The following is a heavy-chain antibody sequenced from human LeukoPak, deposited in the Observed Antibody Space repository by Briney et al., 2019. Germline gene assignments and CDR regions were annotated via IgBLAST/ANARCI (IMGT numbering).Heavy chain of an antibody. J-gene: IGHJ4*02. V-gene: IGHV3-9*01. CDR2: ISWNSGSI. Sequence: GGSLRLSCAASAFTFANYAMHCVRQAPGKGLEWVSGISWNSGSIGYADSVKGRFTSSRDNAKNSLYLQMNSLRAEDTALYYCAKDSSGYYGYLDYWGQGTLVTVSS. CDR1: AFTFANYA. CDR3: AKDSSGYYGYLDY. D-gene: IGHD3-22*01.